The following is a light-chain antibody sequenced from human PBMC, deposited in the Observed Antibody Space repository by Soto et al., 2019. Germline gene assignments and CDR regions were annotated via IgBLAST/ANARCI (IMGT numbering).Light chain of an antibody. CDR1: QTFSSGF. Sequence: EIVLTQSPGTLSLSPGERAILSCRASQTFSSGFLAWYQQKPGQAPRLLIYGASSRATGVPDRFSGSGSGTDFTLTITRLEPEDFAMYYGQQYGSSPGFTFGPGTRVDIK. CDR2: GAS. J-gene: IGKJ3*01. V-gene: IGKV3-20*01. CDR3: QQYGSSPGFT.